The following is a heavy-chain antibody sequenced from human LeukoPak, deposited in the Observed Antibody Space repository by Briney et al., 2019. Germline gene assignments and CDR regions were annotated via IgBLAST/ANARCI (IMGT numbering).Heavy chain of an antibody. Sequence: SETLSLTCTVSGGSISSYYWSWIRQPPGKGLEWIGYIYYSGSTNYNPSLKSRVTISVDTSKNQFSLKLSSVTAADTAVYYCVRGGDYYGSGSPLLDYWGQGTLVTVSS. CDR2: IYYSGST. J-gene: IGHJ4*02. CDR1: GGSISSYY. V-gene: IGHV4-59*01. CDR3: VRGGDYYGSGSPLLDY. D-gene: IGHD3-10*01.